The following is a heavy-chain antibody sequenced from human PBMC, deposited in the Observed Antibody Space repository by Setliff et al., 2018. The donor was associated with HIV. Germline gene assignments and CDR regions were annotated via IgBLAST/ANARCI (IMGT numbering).Heavy chain of an antibody. CDR3: ARMATVYYYYMDV. CDR2: INTNTGNP. D-gene: IGHD4-4*01. Sequence: ASVKVSCKASGYTFTSYAMNWVRQAPGQGLEWMGWINTNTGNPTYAQGSTGRFVFSLDTSVSTAYLQISSLKAEDTAVYYCARMATVYYYYMDVWGKGTTVTVS. CDR1: GYTFTSYA. J-gene: IGHJ6*03. V-gene: IGHV7-4-1*02.